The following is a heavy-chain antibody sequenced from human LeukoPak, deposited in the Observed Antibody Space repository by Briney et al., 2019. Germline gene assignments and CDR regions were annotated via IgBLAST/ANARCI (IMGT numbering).Heavy chain of an antibody. CDR3: ARLVGYLDY. CDR1: GGSFSGYY. J-gene: IGHJ4*02. D-gene: IGHD2-8*02. Sequence: KPSETLSLTCAVYGGSFSGYYWSWIRQPPGKGLEWIGEINHSGSTNYNPSLKSRVTISVDTSKNQFSLKLSSVTAADTAVYYCARLVGYLDYWGQGTLVTVSS. CDR2: INHSGST. V-gene: IGHV4-34*01.